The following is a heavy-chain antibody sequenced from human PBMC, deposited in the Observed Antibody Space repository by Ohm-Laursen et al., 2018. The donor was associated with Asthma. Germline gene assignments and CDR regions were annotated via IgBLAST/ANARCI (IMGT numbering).Heavy chain of an antibody. Sequence: SLRLSCAASGFTFSSYAMSWVRQAPGQGLEWVSAISPSGVTTYYADSVKGRFTISRDDSKNTLYLQMTSLRAEDTAVYYCTKLKLGGTTEYRNWFDPWGQGTLVTVSS. CDR1: GFTFSSYA. V-gene: IGHV3-23*01. CDR3: TKLKLGGTTEYRNWFDP. CDR2: ISPSGVTT. D-gene: IGHD1-26*01. J-gene: IGHJ5*02.